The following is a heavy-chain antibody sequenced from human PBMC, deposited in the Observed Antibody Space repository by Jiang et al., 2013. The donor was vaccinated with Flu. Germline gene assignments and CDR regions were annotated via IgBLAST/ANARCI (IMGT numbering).Heavy chain of an antibody. CDR2: MYYSGNT. CDR1: GASISSSGYY. Sequence: GSGLVKPSQTLSLTCTVSGASISSSGYYWSWIRQHPGKGLEWIGYMYYSGNTYYNPSLKSRITISADTSKNQFSLRLTSVTAADTAVYYCASRSGGFVGGGSLTPWGQGTLVTVSS. D-gene: IGHD2-8*02. V-gene: IGHV4-31*03. J-gene: IGHJ4*02. CDR3: ASRSGGFVGGGSLTP.